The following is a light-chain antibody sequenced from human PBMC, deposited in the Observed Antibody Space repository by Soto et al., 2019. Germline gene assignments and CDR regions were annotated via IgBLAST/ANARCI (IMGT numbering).Light chain of an antibody. Sequence: QLVLTQPPSVSGAPGQRVTISCTGSSSNIGAGYDVHWYQQVTGTAPKLLIYGNNNRPSGVPDRFSGSKSGTSGSLAITGLQAEDEADYYCQSYDSSLSAVIFGGGTKLTVL. CDR2: GNN. V-gene: IGLV1-40*01. J-gene: IGLJ2*01. CDR1: SSNIGAGYD. CDR3: QSYDSSLSAVI.